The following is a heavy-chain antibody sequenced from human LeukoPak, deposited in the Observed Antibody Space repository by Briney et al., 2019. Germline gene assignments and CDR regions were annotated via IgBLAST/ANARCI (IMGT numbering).Heavy chain of an antibody. Sequence: GGSLRLSCAASGFTFSNYWMSWVRQAPGKGLAWVANIKQDGSENYYVDSVKGRFTISRDNAKTSLYLQMNSLRAEDTAVYYCARDRGFPYKLAFDVWGQGTMVTVSS. V-gene: IGHV3-7*05. J-gene: IGHJ3*01. D-gene: IGHD3-10*01. CDR1: GFTFSNYW. CDR3: ARDRGFPYKLAFDV. CDR2: IKQDGSEN.